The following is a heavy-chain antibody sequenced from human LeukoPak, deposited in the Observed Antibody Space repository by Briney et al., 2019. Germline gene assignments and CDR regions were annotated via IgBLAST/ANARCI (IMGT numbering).Heavy chain of an antibody. CDR2: IYYSGST. CDR3: ARGPMMMVVPPPYYGMDV. Sequence: SETLSFICTVSGGSISSYYWCWIRQPPGKGLEWIGYIYYSGSTNYNPSLKSRVTISVDTSKNQFSLKLSSVTAADTAVYYCARGPMMMVVPPPYYGMDVWGQGTTVTVSS. CDR1: GGSISSYY. D-gene: IGHD3-22*01. V-gene: IGHV4-59*12. J-gene: IGHJ6*02.